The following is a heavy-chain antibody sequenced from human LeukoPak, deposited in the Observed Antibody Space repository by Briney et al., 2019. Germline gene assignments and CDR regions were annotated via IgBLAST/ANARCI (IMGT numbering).Heavy chain of an antibody. CDR1: DGSISAFY. V-gene: IGHV4-34*01. CDR3: AARKFDYGFRTPFHY. CDR2: INHSGRT. D-gene: IGHD4/OR15-4a*01. Sequence: KPSETLSLTCAVYDGSISAFYWNWVRQSPGKGLEWIGEINHSGRTTYNPSLNSRVSMSVDTPKNQFSLKLTSVTAGDTAMYYCAARKFDYGFRTPFHYWGQGNLVTVSS. J-gene: IGHJ4*02.